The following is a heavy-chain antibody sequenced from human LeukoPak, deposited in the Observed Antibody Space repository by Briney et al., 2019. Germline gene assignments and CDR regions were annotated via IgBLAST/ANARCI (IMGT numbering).Heavy chain of an antibody. J-gene: IGHJ4*02. CDR3: ARGEGKLLWFGDREYYFDY. D-gene: IGHD3-10*01. CDR1: GYTFTGYY. CDR2: INPNSGGT. Sequence: ASVKVSCKASGYTFTGYYMHWVRQAPGQGLEWMGWINPNSGGTNYAQKFQGRVTMTRDTSISTACMELSRLRSDDTAVYYCARGEGKLLWFGDREYYFDYWGQGTLVTVSS. V-gene: IGHV1-2*02.